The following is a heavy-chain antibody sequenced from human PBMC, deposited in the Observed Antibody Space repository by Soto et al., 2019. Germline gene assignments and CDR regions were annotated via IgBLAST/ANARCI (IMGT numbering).Heavy chain of an antibody. Sequence: ASVKVSCKASGYTFTSYYMHWVRQAPGQGLEWMGIINPSGGSTSYAQKFQGRVTMTRDTSTSTVYMELSSLRSEDTAVYYCARVFKRTDSSSNGMDVWGQGTTVTVSS. CDR1: GYTFTSYY. CDR3: ARVFKRTDSSSNGMDV. J-gene: IGHJ6*02. D-gene: IGHD6-6*01. CDR2: INPSGGST. V-gene: IGHV1-46*01.